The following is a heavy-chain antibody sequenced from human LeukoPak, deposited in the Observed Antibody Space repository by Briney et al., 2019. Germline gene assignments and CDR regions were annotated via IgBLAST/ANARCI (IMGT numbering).Heavy chain of an antibody. CDR1: GFTFSGHV. D-gene: IGHD6-13*01. J-gene: IGHJ4*02. V-gene: IGHV3-33*01. Sequence: GGSLRLSCEASGFTFSGHVMHWVRQAPGRGLEWVADIWYDGGNKYYADSVTGRFTISRDNSKNTLYLQMNSLRAEDTALYYCARVAPIYSSSLYYLDYWGQGTLVTVSS. CDR3: ARVAPIYSSSLYYLDY. CDR2: IWYDGGNK.